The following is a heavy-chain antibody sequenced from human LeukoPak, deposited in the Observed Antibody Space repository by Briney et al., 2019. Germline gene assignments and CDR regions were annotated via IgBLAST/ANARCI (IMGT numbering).Heavy chain of an antibody. V-gene: IGHV3-7*01. Sequence: GGSLRLSCAASGFTFDDYGMSWVRQAPGKGLEWVANIKPDGSEKFYVDSVKGRFTISRDNAESSLHLQMNSLRAEDTSVYFCTRTMGVTPFDNWGQGTLVTVSS. D-gene: IGHD1-26*01. CDR2: IKPDGSEK. J-gene: IGHJ4*02. CDR1: GFTFDDYG. CDR3: TRTMGVTPFDN.